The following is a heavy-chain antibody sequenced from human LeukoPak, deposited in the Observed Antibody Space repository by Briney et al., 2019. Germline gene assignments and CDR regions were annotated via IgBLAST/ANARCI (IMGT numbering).Heavy chain of an antibody. Sequence: AAVKVSCKASGYTFTDYYMHWVRQAPGQGLEWMGWINRNSGGTNYAQKSQGRVTMTRDTSISTAYMELSRLRSDDTAVYYCARASYYYDSSGYPGYYFDYWGQGTLVT. V-gene: IGHV1-2*02. D-gene: IGHD3-22*01. J-gene: IGHJ4*02. CDR1: GYTFTDYY. CDR3: ARASYYYDSSGYPGYYFDY. CDR2: INRNSGGT.